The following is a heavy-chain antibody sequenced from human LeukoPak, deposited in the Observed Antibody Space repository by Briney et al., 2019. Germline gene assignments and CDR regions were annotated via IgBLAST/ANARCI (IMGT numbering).Heavy chain of an antibody. J-gene: IGHJ4*02. CDR3: AKDMSDILTGYTFDY. D-gene: IGHD3-9*01. CDR1: GFTFDDYA. V-gene: IGHV3-9*01. CDR2: ISWNSGSI. Sequence: GGSLRLSCAASGFTFDDYAMHWVRQAPGKGLEWVSGISWNSGSIGYADSVKGRFTISRDNAKNSLYLQMNSLRAEDTALYYCAKDMSDILTGYTFDYWGQGTLVTVSS.